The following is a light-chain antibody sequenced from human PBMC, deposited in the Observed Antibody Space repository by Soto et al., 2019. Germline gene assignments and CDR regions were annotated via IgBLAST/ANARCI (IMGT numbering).Light chain of an antibody. CDR2: DVS. CDR3: SSYTSTNSWV. V-gene: IGLV2-14*01. J-gene: IGLJ3*02. Sequence: QSALTQSASVSGSPGQSITISCTGTSSDVGGYNYVSWYQQQPGKAPKLIIYDVSNRPSGVSTRFSGSKSGNTASLTISGLQAEDEADYSCSSYTSTNSWVFGGGTQLTVL. CDR1: SSDVGGYNY.